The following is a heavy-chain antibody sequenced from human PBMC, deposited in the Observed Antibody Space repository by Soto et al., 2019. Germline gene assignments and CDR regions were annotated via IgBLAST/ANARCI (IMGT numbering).Heavy chain of an antibody. D-gene: IGHD3-16*01. Sequence: SETLSLTCAVYGGSFSGYYWSWIRQPPGKGLEWIGEINHSGSTNYNPSLKSRVTISVDTSKNQFSLKLSSVTAADTAVYYCAKNDYVWGYFDYWGQGTLVTVSS. CDR3: AKNDYVWGYFDY. CDR1: GGSFSGYY. J-gene: IGHJ4*02. V-gene: IGHV4-34*01. CDR2: INHSGST.